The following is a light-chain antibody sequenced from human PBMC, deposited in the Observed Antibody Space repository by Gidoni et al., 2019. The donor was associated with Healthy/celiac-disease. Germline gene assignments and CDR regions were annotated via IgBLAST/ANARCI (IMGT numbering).Light chain of an antibody. V-gene: IGLV3-21*02. CDR3: QVWDSSSDHVV. CDR1: NIGSNS. Sequence: SYVLTQPPSVYVAPGQTARINCGGNNIGSNSVHWYQQQPGQAPVLVVYDDSDRHSGIPERFSGSNSGNTATLTISRVEAGDEADYYCQVWDSSSDHVVFGGGTKLTVL. CDR2: DDS. J-gene: IGLJ2*01.